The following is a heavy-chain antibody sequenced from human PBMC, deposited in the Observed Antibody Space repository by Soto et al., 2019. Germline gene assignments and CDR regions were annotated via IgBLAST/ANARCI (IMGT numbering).Heavy chain of an antibody. CDR2: IRVYNGYT. CDR1: GYTFTSYG. Sequence: QVQLVQSGAEVKKPGASVKVSCKASGYTFTSYGISWVRQAPGQGLERMGWIRVYNGYTNYAQKFQGRVTMTTDTSTSTAYMELRSLISDDTAVYYCARASDGYRSGWYVGYFDYWGQGTLVTVSS. CDR3: ARASDGYRSGWYVGYFDY. V-gene: IGHV1-18*04. D-gene: IGHD6-19*01. J-gene: IGHJ4*02.